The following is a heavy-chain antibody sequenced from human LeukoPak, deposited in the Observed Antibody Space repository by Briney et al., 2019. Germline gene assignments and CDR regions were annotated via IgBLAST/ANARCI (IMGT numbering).Heavy chain of an antibody. J-gene: IGHJ6*03. CDR1: GYTLRELS. Sequence: GASVKVSCKVSGYTLRELSMHWVRQAPAKGLQWMGVFDPEDGESIIAQKFQGRLTMTEDTSTDTAYMGLSSLTSEDTAMYYCATGHCNTSSCYYYYMDVWGKGTTVTVSS. CDR2: FDPEDGES. V-gene: IGHV1-24*01. CDR3: ATGHCNTSSCYYYYMDV. D-gene: IGHD2/OR15-2a*01.